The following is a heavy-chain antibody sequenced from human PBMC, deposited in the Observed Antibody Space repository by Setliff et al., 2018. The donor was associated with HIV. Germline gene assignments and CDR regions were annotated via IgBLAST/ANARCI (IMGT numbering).Heavy chain of an antibody. Sequence: GASVKVSCKASGYSFTTYAISWVRQAPGQGLQWMGWVNPNSGGTNSAQEFQGRVTMTRDTSISTAYMELTWLKPDDTAVYYCARNTLEYTYGPGYWGQGTLVTVSS. CDR3: ARNTLEYTYGPGY. V-gene: IGHV1-2*02. CDR2: VNPNSGGT. J-gene: IGHJ4*02. CDR1: GYSFTTYA. D-gene: IGHD5-18*01.